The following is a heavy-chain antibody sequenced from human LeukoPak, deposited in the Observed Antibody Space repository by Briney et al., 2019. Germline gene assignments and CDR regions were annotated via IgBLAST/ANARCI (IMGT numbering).Heavy chain of an antibody. V-gene: IGHV6-1*01. CDR3: ARERYYDSSGYYPNDAFDI. D-gene: IGHD3-22*01. CDR2: TYYRSKWYN. J-gene: IGHJ3*02. Sequence: SQTLSLTCAISGDSVSSNSAAWNWIRQSPSRGLEWLGRTYYRSKWYNDYAVSVKSRITINPDTSKNQFSLQLNSVTPEDTAVYYCARERYYDSSGYYPNDAFDIWGQGTMVTVSS. CDR1: GDSVSSNSAA.